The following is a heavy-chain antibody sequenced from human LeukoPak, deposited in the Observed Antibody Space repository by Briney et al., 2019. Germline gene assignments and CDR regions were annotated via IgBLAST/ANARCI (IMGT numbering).Heavy chain of an antibody. CDR1: GFTFSSYA. D-gene: IGHD2-15*01. J-gene: IGHJ6*03. Sequence: GGSLRLSCAASGFTFSSYAMSWVRQAPGKGLEWVSAISGSGGSTYYADSVKGRFTISRDNSKNSLYLQMNSLRTEDTALYYCAKMGAAGYYYYYYMDVWGKGTTVTVSS. CDR2: ISGSGGST. V-gene: IGHV3-23*01. CDR3: AKMGAAGYYYYYYMDV.